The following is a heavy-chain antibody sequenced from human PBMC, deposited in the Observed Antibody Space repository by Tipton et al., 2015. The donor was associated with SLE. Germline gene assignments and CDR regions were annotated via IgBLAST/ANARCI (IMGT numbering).Heavy chain of an antibody. CDR1: GYTFTDYY. CDR2: VDPEDGET. Sequence: QSGAEVKKPGATVKISCKVSGYTFTDYYMHWVQQAPGKGLEWMGLVDPEDGETIYAEKFQGRVTITADTSTDTAYMELSSLRAEDTAVYYCARSLISKERYDSYFQHWGQGTLVTVSS. D-gene: IGHD3-3*01. V-gene: IGHV1-69-2*01. J-gene: IGHJ1*01. CDR3: ARSLISKERYDSYFQH.